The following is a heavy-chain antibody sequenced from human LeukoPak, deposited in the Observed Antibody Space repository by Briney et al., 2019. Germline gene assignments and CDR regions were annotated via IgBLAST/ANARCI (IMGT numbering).Heavy chain of an antibody. CDR3: ARRNTADASIDF. Sequence: PSETLSLTRTVSGGSIIGHWWSWIRQPPGKGLEWIGDIFYSGGSTNYNPSLKSRLTMSLDTSKNQFSLKLTSVTAADTAMYYCARRNTADASIDFWGQGTLVTASS. V-gene: IGHV4-59*08. CDR2: IFYSGGST. CDR1: GGSIIGHW. D-gene: IGHD2/OR15-2a*01. J-gene: IGHJ4*02.